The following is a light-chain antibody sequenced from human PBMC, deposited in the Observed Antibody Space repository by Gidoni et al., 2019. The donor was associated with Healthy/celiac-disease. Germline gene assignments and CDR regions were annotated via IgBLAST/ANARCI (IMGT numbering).Light chain of an antibody. V-gene: IGKV1-6*01. CDR1: QGIRNA. J-gene: IGKJ1*01. CDR3: LQDYNYPWT. Sequence: AIQMTQSPSSLSASVGDVVTITYRASQGIRNALGWDQHKPGKAPKLLIHAASSVQSGVPSRFCGSGSGTDFIPTISCLPPADFATYYCLQDYNYPWTFGPGAKVEI. CDR2: AAS.